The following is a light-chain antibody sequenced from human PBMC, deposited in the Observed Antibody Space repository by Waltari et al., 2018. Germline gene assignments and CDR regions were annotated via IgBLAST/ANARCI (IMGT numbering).Light chain of an antibody. J-gene: IGKJ4*01. CDR1: QRIVNW. Sequence: DIQMPQSPSTLSASLGDRVTITCRASQRIVNWLAWYQQKPGKSPKLLIYKASILENGIPSRFTGSGSGTEFTLIISSLQPDDFATYYCQQYQSFSLTFGGGTKVEMK. V-gene: IGKV1-5*03. CDR2: KAS. CDR3: QQYQSFSLT.